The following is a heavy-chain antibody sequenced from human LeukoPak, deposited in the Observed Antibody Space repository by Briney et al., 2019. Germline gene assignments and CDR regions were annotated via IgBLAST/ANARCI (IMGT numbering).Heavy chain of an antibody. J-gene: IGHJ6*03. CDR2: IKQAGSET. CDR3: ARDKEYDFWSSYRYYYYYYMDV. CDR1: GFTVSSDY. Sequence: GGSLRLSCAASGFTVSSDYMSWVRHAPGKGLEWVANIKQAGSETSYVDSAKGRFTICRENAKNSLYLQMNSLRVEDTAVYYCARDKEYDFWSSYRYYYYYYMDVWGKGTTVTVSS. D-gene: IGHD3-3*01. V-gene: IGHV3-7*01.